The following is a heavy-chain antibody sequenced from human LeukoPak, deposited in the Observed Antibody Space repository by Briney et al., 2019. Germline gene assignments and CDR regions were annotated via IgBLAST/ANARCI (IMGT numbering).Heavy chain of an antibody. CDR3: ARFSRSSWYEGYFDL. CDR2: IYYSGST. Sequence: SETLSLTCTVSGGSISRYYWSWIRQPPGKGLEWIGYIYYSGSTNYNPSLKSRVTISVDTSKNQFSLKLSSVTAADTAVYYCARFSRSSWYEGYFDLWGRGTLVTVSS. CDR1: GGSISRYY. V-gene: IGHV4-59*01. D-gene: IGHD6-13*01. J-gene: IGHJ2*01.